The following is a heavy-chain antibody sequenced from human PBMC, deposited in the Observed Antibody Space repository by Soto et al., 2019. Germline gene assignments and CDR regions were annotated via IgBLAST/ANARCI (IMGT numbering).Heavy chain of an antibody. CDR1: GYTFTSYA. CDR2: INAGNGNT. V-gene: IGHV1-3*01. Sequence: ASVKVSCKASGYTFTSYAMHWVRQAPGQRLEWMGWINAGNGNTKYSQKFQGRVTITRDTSASTAYMELSSLRSEDTAVYYCARVGGSYYYYGMDVWGQGTTVTVS. D-gene: IGHD1-26*01. J-gene: IGHJ6*02. CDR3: ARVGGSYYYYGMDV.